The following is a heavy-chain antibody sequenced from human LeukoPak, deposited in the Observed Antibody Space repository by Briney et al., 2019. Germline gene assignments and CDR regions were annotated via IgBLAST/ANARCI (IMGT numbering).Heavy chain of an antibody. J-gene: IGHJ4*02. D-gene: IGHD2-2*01. V-gene: IGHV3-23*01. Sequence: GGSLRLSCAASGFTFNSFAVSWVRQAPGKGLEWVSTITDSGDSTYSADSVKGRFTISRDNSKNTLYLQMNSLRAEDTAVYYCAKDGALSTSWYFYCDYWGQGTLVTVSS. CDR3: AKDGALSTSWYFYCDY. CDR1: GFTFNSFA. CDR2: ITDSGDST.